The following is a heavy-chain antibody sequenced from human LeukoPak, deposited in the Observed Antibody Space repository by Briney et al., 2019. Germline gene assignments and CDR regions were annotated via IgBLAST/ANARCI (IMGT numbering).Heavy chain of an antibody. CDR3: GGYSPYLDY. V-gene: IGHV3-66*01. D-gene: IGHD3-22*01. Sequence: PGGSLRLSCAASGFTVSNNYMNWGRQAPGKGLEWVSVIYSGGRIYYADSVKGRFTISRDNSKNTLYLQMNSLRAEDTAVYYCGGYSPYLDYWGQGTLVTVSS. CDR1: GFTVSNNY. J-gene: IGHJ4*02. CDR2: IYSGGRI.